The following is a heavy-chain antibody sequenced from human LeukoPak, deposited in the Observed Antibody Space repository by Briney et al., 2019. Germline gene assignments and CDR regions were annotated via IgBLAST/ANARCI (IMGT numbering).Heavy chain of an antibody. D-gene: IGHD4-17*01. CDR1: GFTFSSYS. CDR3: ASAWGYGDYSEWFDP. CDR2: ISSSSSTK. J-gene: IGHJ5*02. Sequence: GGSLRLSCAASGFTFSSYSMTWVRQAPGKGVEGVSYISSSSSTKYYADSVKGRITISRDNAKNSLYLQMNSLRAEDTAVYYCASAWGYGDYSEWFDPWGQGTLVTVSS. V-gene: IGHV3-48*04.